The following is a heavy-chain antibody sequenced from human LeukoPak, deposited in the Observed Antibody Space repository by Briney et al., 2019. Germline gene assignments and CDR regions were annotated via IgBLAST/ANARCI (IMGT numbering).Heavy chain of an antibody. Sequence: GGSLRLSCAASGFTFSSYAMSWVRQAPGKGLGSVLAMGGRGGSTSHAASGKGRLTTSRDNSMNTLCIQINSLRAEEPAVTYCAKDKWPYIYYYYNGMDVWGQETTVSVTS. V-gene: IGHV3-23*01. CDR3: AKDKWPYIYYYYNGMDV. J-gene: IGHJ6*02. CDR1: GFTFSSYA. D-gene: IGHD2-8*01. CDR2: MGGRGGST.